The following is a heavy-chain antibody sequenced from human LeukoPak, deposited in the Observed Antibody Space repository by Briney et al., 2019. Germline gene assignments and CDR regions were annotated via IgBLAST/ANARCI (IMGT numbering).Heavy chain of an antibody. Sequence: PGGSLRLSCAASGFIFSSYEMNWVRQAPGKGLEWVSYISGSGTTMYYGDSVKGRFTVSRDNAKNSLYLQMNSLRAEDTAVYYCARDPPTSGAFEYWGQGTLVTASS. V-gene: IGHV3-48*03. CDR1: GFIFSSYE. CDR3: ARDPPTSGAFEY. J-gene: IGHJ4*02. CDR2: ISGSGTTM. D-gene: IGHD1-26*01.